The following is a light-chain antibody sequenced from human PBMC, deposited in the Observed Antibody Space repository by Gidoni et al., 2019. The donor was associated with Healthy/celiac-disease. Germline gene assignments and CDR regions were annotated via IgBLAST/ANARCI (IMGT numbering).Light chain of an antibody. CDR1: SSDVGGYNY. J-gene: IGLJ3*02. CDR2: DVS. Sequence: SSLTQPRPVSRSPGQSVTISCTGTSSDVGGYNYVSWYQQHPGKAPKLMIYDVSKRPSGVPDRFSGSKSGNTASLTISGLQAEDEADYYCCSYAGSYTLFGGGTKLTVL. CDR3: CSYAGSYTL. V-gene: IGLV2-11*01.